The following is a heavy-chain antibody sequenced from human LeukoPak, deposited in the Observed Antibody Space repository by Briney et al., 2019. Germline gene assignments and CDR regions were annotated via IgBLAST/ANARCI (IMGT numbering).Heavy chain of an antibody. J-gene: IGHJ5*02. Sequence: SETLSLTCTVSGGSISSHYWSWIRQPPGKGLEWIGYIYYSGSTNYNPSLKSRVTISVDTSKNQFSLKLSSVTAADTAVYYCASSYYDFWSGQNWFDPWGQETLVTVSS. CDR2: IYYSGST. CDR3: ASSYYDFWSGQNWFDP. V-gene: IGHV4-59*11. CDR1: GGSISSHY. D-gene: IGHD3-3*01.